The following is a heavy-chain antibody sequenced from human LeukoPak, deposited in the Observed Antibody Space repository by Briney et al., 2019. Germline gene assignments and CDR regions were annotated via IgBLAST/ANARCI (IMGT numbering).Heavy chain of an antibody. CDR1: GGSISNYY. V-gene: IGHV4-59*01. D-gene: IGHD1-14*01. J-gene: IGHJ3*02. CDR3: ARYRNEALFAFDI. CDR2: IYYSGST. Sequence: SETLSLTCTVSGGSISNYYWSWIRQPPGKGLEWIVYIYYSGSTNYNPSLMSRVTISVDTSKTQFSLKLSSVTAADTAVYYCARYRNEALFAFDIWGQGTMVTVSS.